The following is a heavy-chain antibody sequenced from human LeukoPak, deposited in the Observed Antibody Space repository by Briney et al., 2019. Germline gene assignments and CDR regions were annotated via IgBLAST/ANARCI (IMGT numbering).Heavy chain of an antibody. CDR2: IYHSGST. CDR1: GYSISSGYY. J-gene: IGHJ4*02. V-gene: IGHV4-38-2*02. CDR3: ARVGVAAGFDY. D-gene: IGHD6-13*01. Sequence: PSETLSLTCTVSGYSISSGYYWGWIRQPPGKGLEWIGSIYHSGSTYYNPSLKSRVTISVDTSKNQFSLKLSSVTAADTAFYYCARVGVAAGFDYWGQGTLVTVSS.